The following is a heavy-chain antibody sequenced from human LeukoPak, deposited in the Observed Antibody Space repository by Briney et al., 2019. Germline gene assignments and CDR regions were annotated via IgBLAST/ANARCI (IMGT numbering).Heavy chain of an antibody. J-gene: IGHJ3*02. V-gene: IGHV3-11*01. CDR2: ISSSGSTI. Sequence: GGSLRLSCAASGFTFSDYYMSWIRQAPGKGLEWVSYISSSGSTIYYADSVKGRFTISRDNAKNSLYLQMNSLRAEDTAVYYCATHLYYDISTGDYRDAFDIWGQGTMVTVSS. D-gene: IGHD3-9*01. CDR3: ATHLYYDISTGDYRDAFDI. CDR1: GFTFSDYY.